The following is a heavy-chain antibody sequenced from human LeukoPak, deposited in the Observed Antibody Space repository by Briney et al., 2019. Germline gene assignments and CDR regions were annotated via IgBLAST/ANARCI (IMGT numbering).Heavy chain of an antibody. CDR2: IRYDGSNK. D-gene: IGHD6-13*01. CDR1: GFTFSSYG. V-gene: IGHV3-30*02. CDR3: AKGRGSSWYEYYFDY. Sequence: GGSLRLSCAASGFTFSSYGMHWVRQAPGKGLEWVAFIRYDGSNKYYADSVKGRFTISRDNSKNTLYLQMNSLRAEDTAVYYCAKGRGSSWYEYYFDYWGQGTLVTVSS. J-gene: IGHJ4*02.